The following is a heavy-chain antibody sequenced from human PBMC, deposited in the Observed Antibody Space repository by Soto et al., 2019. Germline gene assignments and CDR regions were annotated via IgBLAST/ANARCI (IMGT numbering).Heavy chain of an antibody. D-gene: IGHD6-6*01. V-gene: IGHV1-69*13. CDR1: GWGISIYA. CDR2: IIPIFGTA. J-gene: IGHJ6*02. Sequence: SLNVDWKGAGWGISIYASSWGRQAPGKGLEWMGGIIPIFGTANYAQKFQGRVTITADESTSTAYMELSSLRSEDTAVYYCARASTLEYSSSRYYYGMDVWGQGTTVTVSS. CDR3: ARASTLEYSSSRYYYGMDV.